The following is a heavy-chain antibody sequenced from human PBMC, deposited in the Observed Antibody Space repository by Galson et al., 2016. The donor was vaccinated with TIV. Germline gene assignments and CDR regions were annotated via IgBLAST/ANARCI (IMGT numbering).Heavy chain of an antibody. D-gene: IGHD2-15*01. CDR2: FDPEDGKT. Sequence: SVKVSCKVSGYTLTEVAMYWVRQAPGKGLEWMGGFDPEDGKTIYAQRFQGRVTMTEDTSTDNSKNTVYLQMSSLRAEDTAIYSCARGGYYSGGTWHSVGESLDYWGQGTLVTVSS. CDR1: GYTLTEVA. CDR3: ARGGYYSGGTWHSVGESLDY. J-gene: IGHJ4*02. V-gene: IGHV1-24*01.